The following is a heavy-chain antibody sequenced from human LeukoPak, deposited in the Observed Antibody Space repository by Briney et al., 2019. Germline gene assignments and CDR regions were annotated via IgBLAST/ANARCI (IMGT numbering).Heavy chain of an antibody. V-gene: IGHV4-31*03. D-gene: IGHD3-10*01. Sequence: SQTLSLTCTVSGGSISSGGYYWSWIRQHPGKGLEWIGYIYYSGSTYYNPSLKSRVTISVDTSKNQFSLKLSSVTAADTAVYYCARSAITMVRGVITYFDYWGQGTLVTVSS. CDR2: IYYSGST. CDR1: GGSISSGGYY. J-gene: IGHJ4*02. CDR3: ARSAITMVRGVITYFDY.